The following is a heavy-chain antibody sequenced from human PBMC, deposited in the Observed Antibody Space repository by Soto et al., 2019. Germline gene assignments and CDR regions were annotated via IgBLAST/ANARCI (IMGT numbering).Heavy chain of an antibody. CDR3: ARDLXNGDYDSDHNWFDP. CDR1: GGSMSGYY. Sequence: SETLSLTCTVSGGSMSGYYWSWIRQPPGKGLEWIGYISFRGSMNYNPSLRSRVTISVDMSKNQFSVKLSSVTAADTAVYYCARDLXNGDYDSDHNWFDPWGQGTLVTVSS. D-gene: IGHD2-21*02. CDR2: ISFRGSM. V-gene: IGHV4-59*01. J-gene: IGHJ5*02.